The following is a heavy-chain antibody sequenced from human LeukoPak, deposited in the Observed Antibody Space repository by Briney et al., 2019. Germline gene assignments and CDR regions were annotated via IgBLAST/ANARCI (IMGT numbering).Heavy chain of an antibody. V-gene: IGHV3-30*02. CDR1: GFNLNSYA. Sequence: GGSLRVSCAVSGFNLNSYAMHWVRQAPGKGLEWVAVIRHDEANSFYADSVQGRFTISRDTSKKLPYLQMNSLRVEDTAVYYCAKEYTPSSPLGELDSWGQGTLVTVSS. CDR2: IRHDEANS. D-gene: IGHD6-6*01. J-gene: IGHJ4*02. CDR3: AKEYTPSSPLGELDS.